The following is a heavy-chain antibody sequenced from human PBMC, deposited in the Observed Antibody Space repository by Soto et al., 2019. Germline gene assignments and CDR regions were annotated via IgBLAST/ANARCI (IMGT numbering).Heavy chain of an antibody. Sequence: ASVKVSCKASGYTFSDYDINWVRQATGQGLEWLGWMNPNSGNTGYVEKFQGRVTMTRNTSASTAHMELSSLRSEDTAVYYCARDMTTTVLGSDAFDMWGQGTMVTVSS. D-gene: IGHD2-8*02. CDR3: ARDMTTTVLGSDAFDM. V-gene: IGHV1-8*01. CDR2: MNPNSGNT. CDR1: GYTFSDYD. J-gene: IGHJ3*02.